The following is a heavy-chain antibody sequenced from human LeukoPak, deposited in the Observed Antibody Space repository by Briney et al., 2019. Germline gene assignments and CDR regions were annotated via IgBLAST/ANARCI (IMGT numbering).Heavy chain of an antibody. CDR2: ISSSGSTI. D-gene: IGHD3-9*01. Sequence: PGGSLRLSCAASGFTFSSYEMNWVRQAPGKGLEWVSYISSSGSTIYYADSVKGRFTISRDNAKNSLYLQMNSLRAEDTAVYHCARGSRVLRYFDWSYDYWGQGTLVTVSS. CDR1: GFTFSSYE. V-gene: IGHV3-48*03. J-gene: IGHJ4*02. CDR3: ARGSRVLRYFDWSYDY.